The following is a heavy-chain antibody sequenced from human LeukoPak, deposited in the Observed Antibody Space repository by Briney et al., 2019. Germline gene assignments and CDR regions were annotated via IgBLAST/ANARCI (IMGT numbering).Heavy chain of an antibody. V-gene: IGHV1-3*01. J-gene: IGHJ4*02. Sequence: ASVKVSCKASGYTFTSYAMRWVRQAPGQRLEWMGWINAGNGNTKYSQKFQGRVTITRDTSASTAYMELSSLRSEDTAVYYCARARRRCSGGSCYPYYFDYWGQGTLVTVSS. CDR1: GYTFTSYA. CDR3: ARARRRCSGGSCYPYYFDY. D-gene: IGHD2-15*01. CDR2: INAGNGNT.